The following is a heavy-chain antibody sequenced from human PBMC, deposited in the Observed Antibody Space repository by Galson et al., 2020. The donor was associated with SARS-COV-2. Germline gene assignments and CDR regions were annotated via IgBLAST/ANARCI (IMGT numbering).Heavy chain of an antibody. V-gene: IGHV3-33*01. CDR2: IFFDGSDK. Sequence: GGSLRLSCAASGFPFSDHAIHWVRQAPGKGLEWVAQIFFDGSDKYYGDSVKGRFTISRDSSKNMVYLQMNNLKVDDTAVYYCARDGQLSSGWAFDYWGQGTVVTVSS. CDR3: ARDGQLSSGWAFDY. J-gene: IGHJ4*02. CDR1: GFPFSDHA. D-gene: IGHD6-19*01.